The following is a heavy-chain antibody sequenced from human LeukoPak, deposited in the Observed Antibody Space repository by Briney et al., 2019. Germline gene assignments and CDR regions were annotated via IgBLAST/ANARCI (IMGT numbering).Heavy chain of an antibody. V-gene: IGHV3-48*03. CDR1: GFTFSSYE. D-gene: IGHD3-3*01. CDR3: ARDYYDFWSGYYNGYYYGMDV. J-gene: IGHJ6*02. Sequence: GGALRLSCAASGFTFSSYEMNWVRQAPGKGLEWVSYISSSGSTIYYADSVKGRFTISRDNAKNSLYLQMHSLRAEDTAVYYCARDYYDFWSGYYNGYYYGMDVWGQGTTVTVSS. CDR2: ISSSGSTI.